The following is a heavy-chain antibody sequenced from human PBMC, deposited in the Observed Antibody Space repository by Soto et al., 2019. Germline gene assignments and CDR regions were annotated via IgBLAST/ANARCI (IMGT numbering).Heavy chain of an antibody. CDR2: ISYDGSNK. Sequence: PGGSLRLSCAASGFTFSSYAMHWVRQAPGKGLEWVAVISYDGSNKYYADSVKGRFTISRDNSKNTLYLQMNSLRAEDTAVYYCARDGDSSGWFRYYDYYYGMDDWGQRTTVTVSS. CDR1: GFTFSSYA. J-gene: IGHJ6*02. V-gene: IGHV3-30-3*01. D-gene: IGHD6-19*01. CDR3: ARDGDSSGWFRYYDYYYGMDD.